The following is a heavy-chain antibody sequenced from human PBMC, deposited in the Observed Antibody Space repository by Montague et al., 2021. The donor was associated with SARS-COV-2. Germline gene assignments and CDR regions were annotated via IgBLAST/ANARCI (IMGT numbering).Heavy chain of an antibody. V-gene: IGHV3-48*03. J-gene: IGHJ4*02. Sequence: RSLSFSASGFHFKNYEMNWVRQAPGKGLEWLSFISDRDDSIHYADSVRGRFTISREDAKNSLYLQMDNLRVEDTALYYCARSYGSGKIDSWGQGTLVTVSS. CDR3: ARSYGSGKIDS. CDR2: ISDRDDSI. D-gene: IGHD3-10*01. CDR1: GFHFKNYE.